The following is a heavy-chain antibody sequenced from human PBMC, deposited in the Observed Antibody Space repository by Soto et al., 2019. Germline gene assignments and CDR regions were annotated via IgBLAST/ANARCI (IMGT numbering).Heavy chain of an antibody. V-gene: IGHV1-3*01. D-gene: IGHD3-16*01. J-gene: IGHJ5*02. CDR1: GYTFTTYT. CDR3: ARAMSTPLVNWFDP. Sequence: ASVKVSCKASGYTFTTYTIHWVRQAPGQRLEWMGWINADNGNTIYAQKFQARVTITRDTSASTAYMELSSLRSEDTGVYYCARAMSTPLVNWFDPWGQGTLVTVSS. CDR2: INADNGNT.